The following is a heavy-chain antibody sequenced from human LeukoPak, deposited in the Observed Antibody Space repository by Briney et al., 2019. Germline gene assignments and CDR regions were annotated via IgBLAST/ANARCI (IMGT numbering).Heavy chain of an antibody. Sequence: SETLSLTSAVSGGSISSSNWWSWVRQPPGKGLEWIGEIYHSGSTNYNPSLKSRVTISVDKSKNQFSLKLSSVTAADTAVYYCARELAVAGTKPLYNWFDPWGQGTLVTVSS. J-gene: IGHJ5*02. D-gene: IGHD6-19*01. CDR2: IYHSGST. V-gene: IGHV4-4*02. CDR3: ARELAVAGTKPLYNWFDP. CDR1: GGSISSSNW.